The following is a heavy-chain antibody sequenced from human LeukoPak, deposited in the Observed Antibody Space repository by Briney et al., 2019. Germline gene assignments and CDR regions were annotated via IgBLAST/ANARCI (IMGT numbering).Heavy chain of an antibody. CDR3: ARRGGAVAGTFIRPGYFQH. Sequence: PSETPSLTCAVYGGSFSGYYWSWIRQPPGKGLEWIGEINHSGSTNYNPSLKSRVTISVDTSKNQFSLKLSSVTAADTAVYYCARRGGAVAGTFIRPGYFQHWGQGTLVTVSS. V-gene: IGHV4-34*01. CDR1: GGSFSGYY. CDR2: INHSGST. D-gene: IGHD6-19*01. J-gene: IGHJ1*01.